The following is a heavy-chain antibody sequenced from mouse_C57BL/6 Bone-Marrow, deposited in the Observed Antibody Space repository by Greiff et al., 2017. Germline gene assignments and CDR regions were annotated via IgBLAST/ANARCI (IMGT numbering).Heavy chain of an antibody. CDR1: GYTFTDYY. D-gene: IGHD1-1*01. CDR2: INPYNGGT. Sequence: EVQLQQSGPVLVKPGASVKMSCKASGYTFTDYYMNWVKQSHGKRLEWIGVINPYNGGTSYNQKFKGKATLTVDKSSSTAYMEISSLTSEDSAVYYCARASTVVATDFDYWGQGTTLTVSS. CDR3: ARASTVVATDFDY. V-gene: IGHV1-19*01. J-gene: IGHJ2*01.